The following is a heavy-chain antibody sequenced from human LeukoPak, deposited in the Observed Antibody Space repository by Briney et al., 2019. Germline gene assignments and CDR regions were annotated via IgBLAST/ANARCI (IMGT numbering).Heavy chain of an antibody. CDR1: GFTFSDYY. D-gene: IGHD1-26*01. V-gene: IGHV3-11*01. CDR3: ARRCSRSSGLYNFDY. J-gene: IGHJ4*02. Sequence: GGSLRLSCAGSGFTFSDYYMTWIRQATGKGLEWVSYINSLGSTIYYGDSVERLFIISGDDDKNSLYQKMDRLRAEDAAVYYGARRCSRSSGLYNFDYWGQGTLVTVSS. CDR2: INSLGSTI.